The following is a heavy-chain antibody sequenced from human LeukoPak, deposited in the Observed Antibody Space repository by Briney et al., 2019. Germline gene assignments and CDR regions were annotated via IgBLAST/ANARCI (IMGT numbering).Heavy chain of an antibody. D-gene: IGHD6-13*01. J-gene: IGHJ4*02. V-gene: IGHV3-30-3*01. CDR2: ISYDGNNK. Sequence: GXLRLSCAASGFTFRSHAMHWGRQAPGKGLEGVAIISYDGNNKEYADSVKGRVTISRDNSKNTLYLQMTSLRAEDTAVYYCARHFLAAAGSKGPLDYWGQGTLVTVSS. CDR3: ARHFLAAAGSKGPLDY. CDR1: GFTFRSHA.